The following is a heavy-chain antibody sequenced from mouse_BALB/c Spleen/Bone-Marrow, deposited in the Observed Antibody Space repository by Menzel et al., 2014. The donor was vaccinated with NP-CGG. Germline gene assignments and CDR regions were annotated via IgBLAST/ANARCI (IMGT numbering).Heavy chain of an antibody. V-gene: IGHV2-9*02. CDR3: ARYGNYEDAMDY. CDR1: GFSLTSFG. D-gene: IGHD2-10*02. CDR2: IWAGGST. Sequence: VMLVESGPGLVSPSQRLSITCTVSGFSLTSFGVHWVRQPPGKGLEWLGVIWAGGSTNYNSALMSRLSISKDNSKSQVFLKMNSLQTDDTAMCYCARYGNYEDAMDYWGQGTSVTVSS. J-gene: IGHJ4*01.